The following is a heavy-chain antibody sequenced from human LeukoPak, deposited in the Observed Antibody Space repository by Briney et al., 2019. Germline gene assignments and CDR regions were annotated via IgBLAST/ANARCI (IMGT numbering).Heavy chain of an antibody. J-gene: IGHJ4*01. Sequence: GGSLGLSCAASGFSFRRYYMSWVRQAPGKGLQWVSVLFSGGDTYYADSVKDRFSISRDSSRETLFLQMNSLRADDTAVYYCARQGFDSGFDYWGHGTMVTVSS. CDR1: GFSFRRYY. CDR2: LFSGGDT. D-gene: IGHD2-21*01. CDR3: ARQGFDSGFDY. V-gene: IGHV3-66*04.